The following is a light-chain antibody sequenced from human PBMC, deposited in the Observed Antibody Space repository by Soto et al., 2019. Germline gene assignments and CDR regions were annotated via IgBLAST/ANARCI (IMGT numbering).Light chain of an antibody. CDR1: QSVDSL. J-gene: IGKJ1*01. CDR3: QQYSKWPPST. Sequence: EIVMTQSPASLSVSPGKRVTLSCRASQSVDSLLAWYQQKPGKAPRLLISGAFFRAAGIPDRFSGSGSGTDFTLTISSLQSEDSAVYYCQQYSKWPPSTFGQGTKVEVK. CDR2: GAF. V-gene: IGKV3-15*01.